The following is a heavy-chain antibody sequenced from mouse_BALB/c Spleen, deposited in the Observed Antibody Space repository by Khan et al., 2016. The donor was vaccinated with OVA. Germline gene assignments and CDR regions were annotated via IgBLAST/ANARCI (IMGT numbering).Heavy chain of an antibody. CDR3: ARGKYYGYYFDY. CDR1: GYSITSGYA. CDR2: IRYSGVT. V-gene: IGHV3-2*02. J-gene: IGHJ2*01. Sequence: EVELVESGPGLVKPSQSLSLTCTVTGYSITSGYAWNWIRQFPGNKLEWMGYIRYSGVTSSTPSLQSRTSITRDTAKNQFFLQLNSVTTEDTATYYCARGKYYGYYFDYGGQGTTLTVSS. D-gene: IGHD1-1*01.